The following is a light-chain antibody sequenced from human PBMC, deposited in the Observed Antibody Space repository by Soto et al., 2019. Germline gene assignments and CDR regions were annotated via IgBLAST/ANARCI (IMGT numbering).Light chain of an antibody. CDR2: GAS. CDR1: QSVSSN. V-gene: IGKV3-15*01. Sequence: EIVMTQSPATLSVSPGERATLSCRVSQSVSSNLAWYQQKPGQAPRLLIYGASTRATGIPARFSGSGSGTDFTLTISSLQSEDFAVYYCQQYNNWPFPSWTFGQGTKVEIK. CDR3: QQYNNWPFPSWT. J-gene: IGKJ1*01.